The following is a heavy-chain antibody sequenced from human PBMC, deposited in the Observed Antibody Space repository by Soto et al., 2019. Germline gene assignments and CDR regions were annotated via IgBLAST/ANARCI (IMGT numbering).Heavy chain of an antibody. CDR1: GGSINSGGHS. CDR2: VYPSGST. D-gene: IGHD3-16*01. V-gene: IGHV4-30-2*01. J-gene: IGHJ5*02. Sequence: QLQLQESGSGLVKPSQTLSLSCTVSGGSINSGGHSWSWIRQPPGKGLEWIGYVYPSGSTNYNPFLMRRVPLSVHGVNYPFSLKVTSVTAAATAVYFWSRNYPEYPKTGGDWFDPWGPGALVIVSS. CDR3: SRNYPEYPKTGGDWFDP.